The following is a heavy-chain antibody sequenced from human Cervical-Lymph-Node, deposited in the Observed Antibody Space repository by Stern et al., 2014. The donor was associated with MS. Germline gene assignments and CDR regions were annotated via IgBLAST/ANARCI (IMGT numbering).Heavy chain of an antibody. D-gene: IGHD6-13*01. CDR2: IWDDGSNK. CDR3: ARSSSPSPYYYYGMDV. Sequence: VQLVESGGGVVQPGRSLRLSCAASGFTFSSYGMHWVRQAPGKGLEWVAVIWDDGSNKDYADSVKGRCPISRDNSKNALYLQMNSLRAEDTAVYYCARSSSPSPYYYYGMDVWGQGTTVTVSS. V-gene: IGHV3-33*01. CDR1: GFTFSSYG. J-gene: IGHJ6*02.